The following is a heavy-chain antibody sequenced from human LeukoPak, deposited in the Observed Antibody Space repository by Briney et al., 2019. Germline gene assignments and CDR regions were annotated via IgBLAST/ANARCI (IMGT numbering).Heavy chain of an antibody. CDR1: GFTFSSFD. D-gene: IGHD2-2*01. Sequence: PGGSLRLSCAASGFTFSSFDMNWVRQAPGTGLVWVSLINSDGSSTNYADSVKGRFTISRDNAKNTLYLQMNSLRAEDTAVYYCATDVPAVTIFGYWGQGTLVTVSS. V-gene: IGHV3-74*01. J-gene: IGHJ4*02. CDR3: ATDVPAVTIFGY. CDR2: INSDGSST.